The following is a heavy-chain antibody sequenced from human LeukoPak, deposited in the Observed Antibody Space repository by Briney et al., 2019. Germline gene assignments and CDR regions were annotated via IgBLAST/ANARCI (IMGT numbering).Heavy chain of an antibody. D-gene: IGHD5-24*01. Sequence: SETLSLTCTVSGGSISSGSYYWSWIRQPAGKGLEWIGRVYSSGDTYYNSSLKTRLTISSDTSKNQFSLKLSSVTAEDTAVYYCARGVYNLALVFDYWGQGALVTVSS. CDR1: GGSISSGSYY. CDR3: ARGVYNLALVFDY. J-gene: IGHJ4*02. CDR2: VYSSGDT. V-gene: IGHV4-61*02.